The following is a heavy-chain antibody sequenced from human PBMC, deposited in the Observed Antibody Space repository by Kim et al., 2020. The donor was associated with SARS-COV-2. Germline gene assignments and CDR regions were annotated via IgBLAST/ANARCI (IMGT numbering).Heavy chain of an antibody. CDR3: ARGKRQWLVLDPDRRNKFDY. V-gene: IGHV4-34*01. J-gene: IGHJ4*02. D-gene: IGHD6-19*01. CDR1: GGSFSGYY. CDR2: INHSGST. Sequence: SETLSLTCAVYGGSFSGYYWTWIRQPPGKGLEWIGEINHSGSTNYNPSLKSRVTISVDTSKNQFSLKLSSVTAADTAVYYCARGKRQWLVLDPDRRNKFDYCGQGTLVSVSS.